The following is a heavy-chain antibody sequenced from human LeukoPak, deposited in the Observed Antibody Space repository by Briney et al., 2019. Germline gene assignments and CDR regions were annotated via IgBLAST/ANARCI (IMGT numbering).Heavy chain of an antibody. D-gene: IGHD3-3*01. CDR1: GFTFSSYA. V-gene: IGHV3-23*01. CDR2: ISGSGGST. CDR3: AKGPAFGVVIIPMTGYGMDV. Sequence: GGSLRLSCAASGFTFSSYAMSWVRQAPGKGLEWVSAISGSGGSTYYADSVKGRLTISRDNSKNTLYLQMNSLRAEDTAVYYCAKGPAFGVVIIPMTGYGMDVWGQGTTVTVSS. J-gene: IGHJ6*02.